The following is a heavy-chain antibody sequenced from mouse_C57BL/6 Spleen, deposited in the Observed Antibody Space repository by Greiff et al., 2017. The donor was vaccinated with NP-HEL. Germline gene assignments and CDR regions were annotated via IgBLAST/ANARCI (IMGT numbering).Heavy chain of an antibody. CDR3: ASDGYRGYFDV. J-gene: IGHJ1*03. CDR1: GYSFTGYY. Sequence: EVQLQQSGPELVKPGASVKISCKASGYSFTGYYMNWVKQSPEKSLEWIGEINPSTGGTTYNQKFKAKATLTVDKSSSTAYMQLKSLTSEDSAVYYCASDGYRGYFDVWGTGTTVTVSS. D-gene: IGHD2-3*01. V-gene: IGHV1-42*01. CDR2: INPSTGGT.